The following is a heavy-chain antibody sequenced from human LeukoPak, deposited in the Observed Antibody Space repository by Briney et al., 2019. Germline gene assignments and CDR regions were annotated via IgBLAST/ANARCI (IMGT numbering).Heavy chain of an antibody. CDR2: IRKTGGDT. Sequence: PGGSLRLSCAASGFTFTDYSMSWLRQAPGKGLEWVSTIRKTGGDTYYADSVMDRFTISRDISKNTLYLDMDSLTTEDTAVYYCARGGHSTWFDPWGQGTLVAVSS. D-gene: IGHD3-10*01. CDR1: GFTFTDYS. V-gene: IGHV3-23*01. J-gene: IGHJ5*02. CDR3: ARGGHSTWFDP.